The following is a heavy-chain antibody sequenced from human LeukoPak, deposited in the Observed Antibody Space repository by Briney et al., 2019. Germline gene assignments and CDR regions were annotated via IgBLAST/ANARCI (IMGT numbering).Heavy chain of an antibody. J-gene: IGHJ6*02. V-gene: IGHV1-18*01. CDR3: RYEGYCSSTSCYSPYYYYGMDV. D-gene: IGHD2-2*02. Sequence: ASVKVSCKASGYTFTSYGISWVRQATGQGLEWMGWISAYNGNTNYAQKLQGRVTMTTDTSTSTAYMELRSLRSDDTAVYYCRYEGYCSSTSCYSPYYYYGMDVWGQGTTVTVSS. CDR2: ISAYNGNT. CDR1: GYTFTSYG.